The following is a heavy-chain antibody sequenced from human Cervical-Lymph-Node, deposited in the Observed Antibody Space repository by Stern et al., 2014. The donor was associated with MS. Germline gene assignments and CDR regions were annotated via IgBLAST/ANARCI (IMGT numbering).Heavy chain of an antibody. D-gene: IGHD1-1*01. CDR3: ARDNWNDWRYGMDV. Sequence: EVQLVESGGGLVKPGGSLRLSCEASGFTLSSYSVNWVRQAPWKGLEWVSSISSTSSYIFYADSVKGRFTISRDNAKNSLYLQMNSLRVEDAAVYYCARDNWNDWRYGMDVWGQGTTVTVSS. CDR2: ISSTSSYI. CDR1: GFTLSSYS. J-gene: IGHJ6*02. V-gene: IGHV3-21*01.